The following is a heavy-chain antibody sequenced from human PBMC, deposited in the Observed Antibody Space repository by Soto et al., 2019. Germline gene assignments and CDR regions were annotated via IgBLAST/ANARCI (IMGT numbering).Heavy chain of an antibody. D-gene: IGHD3-3*01. Sequence: ASVKVSCKASGYSFTSYGISWMRQAPVQGREWMGWISAYNGNTNYAQKLQGRVTMTTDASMSTAYMELRSLRSDDTAVYYCARDLRITIFGVGEGGYWGQGTLVTISS. CDR1: GYSFTSYG. V-gene: IGHV1-18*01. J-gene: IGHJ4*02. CDR2: ISAYNGNT. CDR3: ARDLRITIFGVGEGGY.